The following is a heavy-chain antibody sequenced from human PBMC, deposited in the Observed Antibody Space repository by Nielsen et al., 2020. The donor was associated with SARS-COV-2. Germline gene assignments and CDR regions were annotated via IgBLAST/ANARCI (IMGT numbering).Heavy chain of an antibody. V-gene: IGHV4-59*13. D-gene: IGHD6-19*01. J-gene: IGHJ4*02. Sequence: SETLSLTCTVSGGSISSYYWSWIRQPPGKGLEWIGYIYYSGSTNYNPSLKSRVTISVDTSKNQFSLKLSSVTAADTAVYYCAQSSGWSGYYDYWGQGTLVTVSS. CDR2: IYYSGST. CDR1: GGSISSYY. CDR3: AQSSGWSGYYDY.